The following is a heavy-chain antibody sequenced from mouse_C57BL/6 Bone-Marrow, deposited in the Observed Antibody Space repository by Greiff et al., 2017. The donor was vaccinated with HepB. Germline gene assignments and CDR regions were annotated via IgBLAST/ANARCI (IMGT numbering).Heavy chain of an antibody. V-gene: IGHV14-2*01. CDR1: GFNIKDYY. Sequence: VHVKQSGAELVKPGASVKLSCTASGFNIKDYYMHWVKQRTEQGLEWIGRIDPEDGETKYAPKFQGKATITADTSSNTAYLQLSSLTSEDTAVYYCARGTLAVVYFDYWGQGTTLTVSS. J-gene: IGHJ2*01. CDR3: ARGTLAVVYFDY. CDR2: IDPEDGET. D-gene: IGHD1-1*01.